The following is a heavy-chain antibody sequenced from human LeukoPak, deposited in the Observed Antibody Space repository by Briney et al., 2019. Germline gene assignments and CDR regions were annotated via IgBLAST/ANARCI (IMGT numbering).Heavy chain of an antibody. D-gene: IGHD6-13*01. CDR1: GFTFSSYV. J-gene: IGHJ4*02. Sequence: PGGSLRLSCAASGFTFSSYVMNWVRQAPGKGLEWVSYISSSGSTIYYADSVKGRFTISRDNAKNSLYLQMNSLRAEDTAVYYCARDDSSSWSNYFDYWGQGTLVTVSS. CDR3: ARDDSSSWSNYFDY. CDR2: ISSSGSTI. V-gene: IGHV3-48*03.